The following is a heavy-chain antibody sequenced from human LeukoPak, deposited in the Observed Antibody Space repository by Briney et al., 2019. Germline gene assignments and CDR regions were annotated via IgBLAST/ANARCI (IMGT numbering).Heavy chain of an antibody. V-gene: IGHV4-34*01. CDR3: ARANLYYFDY. CDR1: GGSFSGYY. J-gene: IGHJ4*02. CDR2: INHSGST. Sequence: PSETLSLTCAVYGGSFSGYYWSWIRQPPGKGLEWIGEINHSGSTNYNPSLKSRVTISVDTSKNQFSLKLSSVTAADTAVYYCARANLYYFDYWGQGTLVTVSS. D-gene: IGHD1-14*01.